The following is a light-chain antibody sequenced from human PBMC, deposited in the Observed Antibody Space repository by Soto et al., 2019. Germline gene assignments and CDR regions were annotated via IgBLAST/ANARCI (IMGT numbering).Light chain of an antibody. V-gene: IGKV3-20*01. J-gene: IGKJ1*01. CDR1: QSVCSRC. CDR3: QHCGTTPWT. CDR2: GAS. Sequence: ETVLTQSPGTLSLSPGERVTLSCRASQSVCSRCLAWYQQKPGQSPRLLIYGASSRATGIPDRFSGSGSGTGFTLTISRLEPEDFAVYYCQHCGTTPWTFGQGTKVAIK.